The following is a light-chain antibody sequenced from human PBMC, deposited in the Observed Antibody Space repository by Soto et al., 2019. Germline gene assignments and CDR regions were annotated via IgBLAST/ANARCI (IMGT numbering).Light chain of an antibody. CDR3: QQYGSSPRT. V-gene: IGKV3-20*01. CDR1: QSGSSRY. CDR2: GAS. Sequence: EIVLAQSPGTLSLSPGERATLCCRASQSGSSRYLAGYRQKPCHSPRLLIYGASSRATVIPDRFSGSASGTNFTLIISRLEPEDVVMYYCQQYGSSPRTFGQGTKVDIK. J-gene: IGKJ1*01.